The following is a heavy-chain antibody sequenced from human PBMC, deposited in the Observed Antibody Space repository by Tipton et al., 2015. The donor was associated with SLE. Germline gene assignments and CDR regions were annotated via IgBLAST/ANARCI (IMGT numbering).Heavy chain of an antibody. CDR2: IYYSGST. V-gene: IGHV4-59*08. D-gene: IGHD6-13*01. CDR3: ARTRIAAAFFDY. J-gene: IGHJ4*02. Sequence: LRLSCTVSGGSISSYYWSRIRQPPGKGLEWIGYIYYSGSTNYNPSLKNRVTISVDTSKNQFSLKLSSVTAADTAVYYCARTRIAAAFFDYWGQGTLVTVSS. CDR1: GGSISSYY.